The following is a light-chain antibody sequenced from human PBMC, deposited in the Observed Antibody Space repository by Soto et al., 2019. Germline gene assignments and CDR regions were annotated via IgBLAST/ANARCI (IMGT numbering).Light chain of an antibody. V-gene: IGKV3-20*01. CDR3: QQYGSSPDVT. Sequence: EIVLSQSTGTLSLSPGERATLSCRAIQSVSSSYLAWYQQKPGQAPRLLIYGTSSRATGIPDRFSGSGSGTDFTLTISRLEPEDFAVYYCQQYGSSPDVTFGQGTKVDIK. CDR1: QSVSSSY. J-gene: IGKJ1*01. CDR2: GTS.